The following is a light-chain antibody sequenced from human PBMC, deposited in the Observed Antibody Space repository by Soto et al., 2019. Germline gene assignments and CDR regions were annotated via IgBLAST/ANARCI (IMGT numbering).Light chain of an antibody. CDR1: NIEIKS. V-gene: IGLV3-21*02. CDR3: QVWDTTNPVI. CDR2: DDG. J-gene: IGLJ2*01. Sequence: SYELTXPPSVSVAPGQTARITCWGNNIEIKSVHWYQQKPGQAPVLVVYDDGDRTTGIPERFSGSKSGNTATLTTSRVEAGDEADYYCQVWDTTNPVIFGGGTKVTVL.